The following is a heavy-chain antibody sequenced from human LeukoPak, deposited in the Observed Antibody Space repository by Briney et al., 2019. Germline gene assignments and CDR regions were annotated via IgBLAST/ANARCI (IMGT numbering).Heavy chain of an antibody. J-gene: IGHJ4*02. D-gene: IGHD3-10*01. Sequence: QSGGSLRLSCAASGFTFSSYWMSWVRQAPGKGLEWVANIKQDGSEKYYVDSVKGRFTISRDNAKNSLYLQMNSLRAEDTAVYYCARVRYYGSGSYAFDYWGQGTLVTVSS. V-gene: IGHV3-7*01. CDR3: ARVRYYGSGSYAFDY. CDR2: IKQDGSEK. CDR1: GFTFSSYW.